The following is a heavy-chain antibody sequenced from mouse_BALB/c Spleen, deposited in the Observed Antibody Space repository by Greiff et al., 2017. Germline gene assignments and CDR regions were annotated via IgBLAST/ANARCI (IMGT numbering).Heavy chain of an antibody. V-gene: IGHV2-5*01. CDR1: GFSLTSYG. J-gene: IGHJ1*01. CDR3: AKKGGYDYDHWYFDV. CDR2: IWRGGST. D-gene: IGHD2-4*01. Sequence: VKLVESGPGLVQPSQSLSITCTVSGFSLTSYGVHWVRQSPGKGLEWLGVIWRGGSTDYNAAFMSRLSITKDNSKSQVFFKMNSLQADDTAIYYCAKKGGYDYDHWYFDVWGAGTTVTVSS.